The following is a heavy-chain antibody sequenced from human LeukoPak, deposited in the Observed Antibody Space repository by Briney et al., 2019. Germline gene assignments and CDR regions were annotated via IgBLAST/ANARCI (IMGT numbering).Heavy chain of an antibody. V-gene: IGHV3-74*01. D-gene: IGHD2-15*01. CDR2: INGDGRNI. CDR1: GFTFSSYW. CDR3: SGYCSGDSCYLFYY. J-gene: IGHJ4*02. Sequence: GGSLRLSCVASGFTFSSYWMHWARQDPRKGPVWVSRINGDGRNINYADSVKGRFTISRDNSKDTLYLQMNSLRAEDTAVYYCSGYCSGDSCYLFYYWGQGTLVTVSS.